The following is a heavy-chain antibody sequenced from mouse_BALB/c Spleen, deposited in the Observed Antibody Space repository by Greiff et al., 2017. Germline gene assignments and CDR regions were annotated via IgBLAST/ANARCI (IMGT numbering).Heavy chain of an antibody. J-gene: IGHJ4*01. CDR3: ARGDYEDYAMDY. D-gene: IGHD1-1*01. CDR2: ISSGSSTI. Sequence: EVNVVESGGGLVQPGGSRKLSCAASGFTFSSFGMHWVRQAPEKGLEWVAYISSGSSTIYYADTVKGRFTISRDNPKNTLFLQMTSLSSEDTAMYYCARGDYEDYAMDYWGQGTSVTVSS. CDR1: GFTFSSFG. V-gene: IGHV5-17*02.